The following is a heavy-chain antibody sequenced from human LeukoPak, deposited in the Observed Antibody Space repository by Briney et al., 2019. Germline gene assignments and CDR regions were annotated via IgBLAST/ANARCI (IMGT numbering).Heavy chain of an antibody. CDR3: ARVGILWFGELLPNWFDP. V-gene: IGHV4-4*07. J-gene: IGHJ5*02. CDR2: IYISGST. Sequence: SETLSLTCTVSGGSISTYYFSWIRQPAGKGLEWIGHIYISGSTSYNPSLKSRVTISVDTSKNRFSLKLSSVTAADTAVYYCARVGILWFGELLPNWFDPWGQGTLVTVSS. D-gene: IGHD3-10*01. CDR1: GGSISTYY.